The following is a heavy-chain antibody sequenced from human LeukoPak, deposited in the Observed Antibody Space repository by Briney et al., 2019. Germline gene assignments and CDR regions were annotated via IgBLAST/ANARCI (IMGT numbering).Heavy chain of an antibody. V-gene: IGHV3-33*01. CDR3: ARAHFEYSSSVGDYGMDV. CDR1: GFMFSVYA. Sequence: PGTSLRLSCSASGFMFSVYAMHWVRQAPGKGLEWLAIIWNDGSNQYYADSVKGRFTISRDNSKNTVYLQMNSLRVEDTAVYYCARAHFEYSSSVGDYGMDVWGQGTTVTVSS. J-gene: IGHJ6*02. CDR2: IWNDGSNQ. D-gene: IGHD6-6*01.